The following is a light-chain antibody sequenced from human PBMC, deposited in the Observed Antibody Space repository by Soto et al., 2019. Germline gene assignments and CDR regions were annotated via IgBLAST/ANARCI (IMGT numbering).Light chain of an antibody. J-gene: IGLJ3*02. Sequence: QSVLTQPASVSGSPGQSITISCTGTSSDVGGYNYVSWYQQHPGKAPKLMIYEVTNRPSGVSTRFSGSKSGYTASLTISGLQAEDESDYYCSSYTSGSTLVVFGGGTKVTVL. CDR2: EVT. V-gene: IGLV2-14*01. CDR3: SSYTSGSTLVV. CDR1: SSDVGGYNY.